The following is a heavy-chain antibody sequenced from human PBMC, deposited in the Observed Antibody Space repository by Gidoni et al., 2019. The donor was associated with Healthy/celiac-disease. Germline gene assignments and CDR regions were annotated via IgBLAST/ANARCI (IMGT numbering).Heavy chain of an antibody. CDR3: AKGQGYSGYDTFDY. CDR1: GFTFDDYT. Sequence: EVQLVESGGVVVQPGGSLRLSRAASGFTFDDYTMHWVRQAPGKGLEWVSLISWDGGSTYYADSVKGRFTISRDNSKNSLYLQMNSLRTEDTALYYCAKGQGYSGYDTFDYWGQGTLVTVSS. V-gene: IGHV3-43*01. J-gene: IGHJ4*02. CDR2: ISWDGGST. D-gene: IGHD5-12*01.